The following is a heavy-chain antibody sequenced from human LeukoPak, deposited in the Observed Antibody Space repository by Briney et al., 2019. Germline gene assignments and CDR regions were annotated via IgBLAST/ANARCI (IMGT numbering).Heavy chain of an antibody. D-gene: IGHD6-19*01. CDR3: ARDGDIAVATAPYYFDY. CDR2: ITGGSTTK. V-gene: IGHV3-48*03. Sequence: GGSLRLSCAASGFTFSYYEMIWVRQAPGKGLEWVSYITGGSTTKNYADSVKGRFTISRDNAKNSLYLQMNSLRAEDTAIYYCARDGDIAVATAPYYFDYWGQGIPVTVSS. CDR1: GFTFSYYE. J-gene: IGHJ4*02.